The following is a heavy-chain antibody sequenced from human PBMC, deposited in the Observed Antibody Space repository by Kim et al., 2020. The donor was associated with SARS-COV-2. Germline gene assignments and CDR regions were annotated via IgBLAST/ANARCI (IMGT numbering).Heavy chain of an antibody. D-gene: IGHD3-10*01. CDR2: IIPIFGTA. CDR3: ARIEGYGSGSTSRDYYYYGMDV. CDR1: GGTFSSYA. V-gene: IGHV1-69*13. J-gene: IGHJ6*02. Sequence: SVKVSCKASGGTFSSYAISWVRQAPGQGLEWMGGIIPIFGTANYAQKFQGRVTITADESTSTAYMELSSLRSEDTAVYYCARIEGYGSGSTSRDYYYYGMDVWGQGTTVTVSS.